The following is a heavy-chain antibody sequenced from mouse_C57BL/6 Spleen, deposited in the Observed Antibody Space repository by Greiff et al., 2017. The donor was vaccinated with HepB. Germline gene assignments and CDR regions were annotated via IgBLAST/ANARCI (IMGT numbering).Heavy chain of an antibody. CDR3: AREDGYYAWFAY. Sequence: EVKLVESGGGLVKPGGSLKLSCAASGFTFSDYGMHWVRQAPEKGLEWVAYISSGSSTIYYADTVKGRFTISRDNAKNTLFLQMTSLRSEDTAMYYCAREDGYYAWFAYWGQGTLVTVSA. J-gene: IGHJ3*01. CDR1: GFTFSDYG. D-gene: IGHD2-3*01. V-gene: IGHV5-17*01. CDR2: ISSGSSTI.